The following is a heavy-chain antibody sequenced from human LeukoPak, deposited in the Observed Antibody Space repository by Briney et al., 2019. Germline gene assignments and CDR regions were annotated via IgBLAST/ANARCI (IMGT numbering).Heavy chain of an antibody. CDR1: GYTFTSYG. J-gene: IGHJ5*02. CDR3: ARGDSSSSWFDP. CDR2: ISPYNGNT. Sequence: ASVKVSCKGSGYTFTSYGISWVRQAPGHGLEWMGWISPYNGNTKYAQNLQGRVTMTTDTSTTTAYMELRSLRSDDTAIYYCARGDSSSSWFDPWGQGTLVTVSS. D-gene: IGHD6-6*01. V-gene: IGHV1-18*01.